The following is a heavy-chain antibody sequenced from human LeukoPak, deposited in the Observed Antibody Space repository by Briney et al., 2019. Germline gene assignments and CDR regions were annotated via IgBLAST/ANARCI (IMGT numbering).Heavy chain of an antibody. CDR3: ARGGREVPTARRFKPGNCFDP. V-gene: IGHV4-34*01. Sequence: NPSETLSLTCAVYGGSLSGNYWSWIRQPPGKGLEWIGEINHSGSTNYDPSLKNRVTISVQMSRSQFSLRLSSVTAADTAVYYCARGGREVPTARRFKPGNCFDPWGQGTRVTVSS. CDR2: INHSGST. D-gene: IGHD2-2*01. CDR1: GGSLSGNY. J-gene: IGHJ5*02.